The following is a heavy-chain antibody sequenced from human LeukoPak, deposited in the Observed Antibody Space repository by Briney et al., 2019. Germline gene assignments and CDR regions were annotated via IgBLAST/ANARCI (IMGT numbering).Heavy chain of an antibody. Sequence: PSETLSLTCAVYGGSFSDYYWSWIRQPPGKGLEWIGEINHSGSSNYNPSLKSRVTISVDTSKNQFSLKLSSVTAADTAVYYCARGRKWGLITMVRGVSLDYWGQGTLVTVSS. V-gene: IGHV4-34*01. CDR3: ARGRKWGLITMVRGVSLDY. CDR1: GGSFSDYY. D-gene: IGHD3-10*01. J-gene: IGHJ4*02. CDR2: INHSGSS.